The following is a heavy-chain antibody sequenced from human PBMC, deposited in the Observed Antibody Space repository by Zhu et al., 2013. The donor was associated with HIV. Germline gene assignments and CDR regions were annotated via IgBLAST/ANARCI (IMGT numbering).Heavy chain of an antibody. CDR3: ARVVLVGRNDAFDI. CDR1: GGSVSSGSYY. V-gene: IGHV4-61*01. Sequence: QVQLQESGPGLVKPSETLSLTCTVSGGSVSSGSYYWSWIRQPPGKGLEWIGYIYYSGSTNYNPSLKSRVTISVDTSKNQFSLKLSSVTAADTAVYYCARVVLVGRNDAFDIWGQGTMGHRLF. D-gene: IGHD3-22*01. J-gene: IGHJ3*02. CDR2: IYYSGST.